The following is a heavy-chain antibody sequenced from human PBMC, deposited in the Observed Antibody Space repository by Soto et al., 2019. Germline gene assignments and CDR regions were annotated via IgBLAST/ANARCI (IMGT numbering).Heavy chain of an antibody. J-gene: IGHJ6*02. CDR2: IIPIFGTA. CDR1: GGTFSSYA. Sequence: SVKVSCKASGGTFSSYAISWVRRAPGQGLEWMGGIIPIFGTANYAQKFQGRVTITADKSTSTAYMELSSLRSEDTAVYYCARTDCSSTSCYSYYYYGMDVWGQGTTVTVS. D-gene: IGHD2-2*01. CDR3: ARTDCSSTSCYSYYYYGMDV. V-gene: IGHV1-69*06.